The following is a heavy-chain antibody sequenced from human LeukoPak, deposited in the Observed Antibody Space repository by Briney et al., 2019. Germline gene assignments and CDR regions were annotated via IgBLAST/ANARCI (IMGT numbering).Heavy chain of an antibody. J-gene: IGHJ4*02. V-gene: IGHV3-23*01. D-gene: IGHD4-17*01. CDR2: ISGSGGST. CDR1: GFTFSSYA. CDR3: AKGSVWRTTVTMVDY. Sequence: GGSLRLSCAASGFTFSSYAMSWVRQAPGKGLEWVSAISGSGGSTYYADSVKGRFTISRDNSKSTLYLQMNSLRAEDTAVYYCAKGSVWRTTVTMVDYWGQGTLVTVSS.